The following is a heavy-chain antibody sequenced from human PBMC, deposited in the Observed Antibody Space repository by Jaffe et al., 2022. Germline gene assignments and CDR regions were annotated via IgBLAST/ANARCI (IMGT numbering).Heavy chain of an antibody. V-gene: IGHV1-46*01. J-gene: IGHJ4*02. CDR2: INPSGGST. Sequence: QVQLVQSGAEVKKPGASVKVSCKASGYTFTSYYMHWVRQAPGQGLEWMGIINPSGGSTSYAQKFQGRVTMTRDTSTSTVYMELSSLRSEDTAVYYCARDTSHTAMVIGLRSWFDYWGQGTLVTVSS. D-gene: IGHD5-18*01. CDR3: ARDTSHTAMVIGLRSWFDY. CDR1: GYTFTSYY.